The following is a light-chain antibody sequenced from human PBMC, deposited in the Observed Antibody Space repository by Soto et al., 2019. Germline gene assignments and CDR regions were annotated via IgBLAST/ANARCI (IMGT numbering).Light chain of an antibody. J-gene: IGKJ1*01. CDR2: AAS. V-gene: IGKV1-5*01. Sequence: GDRVTITCRAGQSISTWLAWYQQKPGQAPKLLISAASNLESGVPSRFSGSGSGTEFTLTISGLQPDDFATYYCQQYNTYSWTFGQGTKVDI. CDR1: QSISTW. CDR3: QQYNTYSWT.